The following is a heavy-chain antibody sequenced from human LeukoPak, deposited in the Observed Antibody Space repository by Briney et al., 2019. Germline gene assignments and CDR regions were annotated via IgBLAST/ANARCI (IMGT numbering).Heavy chain of an antibody. V-gene: IGHV4-34*01. CDR3: ASRRPDIVVVPVAKRSYYYYYMDV. Sequence: SETLSLTCAVYGGSFSGYYWSWIRQPPGKGLEWIGEINHSGSTNYNPSLKSRVTISVDTSKNQFSLKLSSVTAADTAVYYCASRRPDIVVVPVAKRSYYYYYMDVWGKGTTVTVSS. CDR1: GGSFSGYY. D-gene: IGHD2-2*01. J-gene: IGHJ6*03. CDR2: INHSGST.